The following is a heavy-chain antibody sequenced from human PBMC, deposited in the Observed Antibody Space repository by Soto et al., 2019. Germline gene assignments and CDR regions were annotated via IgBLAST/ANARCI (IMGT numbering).Heavy chain of an antibody. Sequence: GGSLRLSCVASGITFSSYAMNWVRLAPGKGLEWISAISTTGDGTSYAASVKGRFTISRDNSKNTLYLQMSSLRGEDTAVYYCATGPYDSSGYYYFDYWGQGTLVTVSS. CDR2: ISTTGDGT. J-gene: IGHJ4*02. V-gene: IGHV3-23*01. CDR1: GITFSSYA. D-gene: IGHD3-22*01. CDR3: ATGPYDSSGYYYFDY.